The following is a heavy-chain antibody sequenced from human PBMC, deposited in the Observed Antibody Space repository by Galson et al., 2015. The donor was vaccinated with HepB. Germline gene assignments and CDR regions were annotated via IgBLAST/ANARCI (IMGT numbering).Heavy chain of an antibody. Sequence: SLRLSCAASGFTFSGSAMHWVRQASGKGLEWVGRIRSKANSYATAYAASVKGRFTISRDDSKNTAYLQMNSLKTEDTAVYYCTRLTVTNYYYYGMDVWGQGTTVTVSS. CDR2: IRSKANSYAT. V-gene: IGHV3-73*01. CDR1: GFTFSGSA. CDR3: TRLTVTNYYYYGMDV. D-gene: IGHD4-17*01. J-gene: IGHJ6*02.